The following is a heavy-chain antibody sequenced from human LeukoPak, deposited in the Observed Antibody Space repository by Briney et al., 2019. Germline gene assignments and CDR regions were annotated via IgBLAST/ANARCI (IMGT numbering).Heavy chain of an antibody. CDR3: ERGPHGYSSSWYYFDY. CDR1: GGTFSSYA. V-gene: IGHV1-69*05. D-gene: IGHD6-13*01. Sequence: ASVKVSCKASGGTFSSYAISWVRQAPGQGLEWMGGIIPIFGTANYAQKFQGRVTITTDESTSTAYMELSSLRSEDTAVYYCERGPHGYSSSWYYFDYWGQGTLVTVSS. CDR2: IIPIFGTA. J-gene: IGHJ4*02.